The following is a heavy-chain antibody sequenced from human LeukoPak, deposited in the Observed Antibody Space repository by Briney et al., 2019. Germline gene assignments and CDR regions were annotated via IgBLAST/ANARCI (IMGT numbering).Heavy chain of an antibody. Sequence: SETLSLTCAVYGGSFSGYYWSWIRQPPGKGLEWIGEINHSGSTNYNPSLKSRVTISVGTSKNQFSLKLSSVTAADTAVYYCARAKRAKYYDILTGPENYYYYYMDVWGKGTTVTISS. CDR2: INHSGST. J-gene: IGHJ6*03. D-gene: IGHD3-9*01. CDR1: GGSFSGYY. CDR3: ARAKRAKYYDILTGPENYYYYYMDV. V-gene: IGHV4-34*01.